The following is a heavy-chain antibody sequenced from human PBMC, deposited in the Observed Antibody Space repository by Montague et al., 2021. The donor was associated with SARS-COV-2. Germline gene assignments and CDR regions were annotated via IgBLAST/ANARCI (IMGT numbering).Heavy chain of an antibody. CDR3: ARDGCSGGSCYYNWFDP. V-gene: IGHV4-59*01. CDR1: GGSISSYY. J-gene: IGHJ5*02. Sequence: SETLSLTCTVSGGSISSYYWSWIRQPPGKGLEWIGYISYSGSTNYNPSLKNRVTMSVDMSKNHFSLKLNSVTAADTAVYYCARDGCSGGSCYYNWFDPWGQGTLVTVSS. D-gene: IGHD2-15*01. CDR2: ISYSGST.